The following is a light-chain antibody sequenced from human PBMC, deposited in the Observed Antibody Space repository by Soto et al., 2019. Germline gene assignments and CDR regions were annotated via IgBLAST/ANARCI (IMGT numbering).Light chain of an antibody. CDR1: QSLEYSDGKTY. CDR2: KVS. CDR3: MQGGHWPWT. V-gene: IGKV2-30*01. Sequence: VVMTQSPLSLPVTLGQPASISCTSSQSLEYSDGKTYLNWFLQRPGQSPRRLIYKVSNRDSGVPVRFSGSGSGTDFTLKISRVEAEDVGIYYSMQGGHWPWTFGQGTKVEIK. J-gene: IGKJ1*01.